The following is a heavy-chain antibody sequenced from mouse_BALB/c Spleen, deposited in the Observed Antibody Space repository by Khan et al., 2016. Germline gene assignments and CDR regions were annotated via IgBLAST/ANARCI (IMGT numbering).Heavy chain of an antibody. Sequence: EVQLQESGPGLVKPSQSLSLTCTVTGYLITSDYAWNWIRQFPGNKLEWMGYISYSGSTSYNPSLKSRISITRDTSKNQFFLQLNSVTTEDTATYYCARAPPRWYFDVWGAGTTVTVSS. V-gene: IGHV3-2*02. CDR3: ARAPPRWYFDV. CDR1: GYLITSDYA. CDR2: ISYSGST. J-gene: IGHJ1*01.